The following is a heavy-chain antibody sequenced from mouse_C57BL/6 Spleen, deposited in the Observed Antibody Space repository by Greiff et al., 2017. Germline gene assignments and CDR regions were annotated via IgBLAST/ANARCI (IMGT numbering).Heavy chain of an antibody. CDR1: GFTFSSYA. CDR3: TRALLRSPGWYFDV. V-gene: IGHV5-9-1*02. Sequence: EVMLVESGEGLVKPGGSLKLSCAASGFTFSSYAMSWVRQTPEKRLEWVAYISSGGDYIYYADTVKGRFTISRDNARNTLYLQMSSLKSEDTAMYYCTRALLRSPGWYFDVWGTGTTVTVSS. CDR2: ISSGGDYI. D-gene: IGHD1-1*01. J-gene: IGHJ1*03.